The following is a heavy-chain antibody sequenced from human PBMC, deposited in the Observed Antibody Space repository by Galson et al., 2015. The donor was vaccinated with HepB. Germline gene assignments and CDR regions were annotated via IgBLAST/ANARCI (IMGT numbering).Heavy chain of an antibody. J-gene: IGHJ4*02. CDR3: TKWGGSSSFMDE. Sequence: NYNPSLKSRVTISVDKSKNQFSLTLRSVTAADTAVYYCTKWGGSSSFMDEWGQGTLVTVSS. V-gene: IGHV4-4*02. D-gene: IGHD6-13*01.